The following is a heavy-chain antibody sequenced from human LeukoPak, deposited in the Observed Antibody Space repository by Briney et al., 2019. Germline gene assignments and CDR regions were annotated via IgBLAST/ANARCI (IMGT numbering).Heavy chain of an antibody. CDR1: GGSISSSSYY. V-gene: IGHV4-39*01. J-gene: IGHJ4*02. CDR3: ARQTGYSSSWSRFDY. Sequence: PSETLSLTCTVSGGSISSSSYYWGWIRQPPGKGLEWIGSIYYSGSTYYNPSLKSRVTISVDTSKNQFSLKLSSVTAADTAAYYCARQTGYSSSWSRFDYWGQGTLVTVSS. D-gene: IGHD6-13*01. CDR2: IYYSGST.